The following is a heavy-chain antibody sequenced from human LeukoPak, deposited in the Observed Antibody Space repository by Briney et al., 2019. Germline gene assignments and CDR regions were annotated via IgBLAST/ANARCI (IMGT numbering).Heavy chain of an antibody. Sequence: GASVKVSCKASDYTFTSYGISWVRQAPGQGLEWMGWISAYNGNTNYAQKLQGRVTMTTDTSTSTAYMELRSLRSDDTAVYYCARVGYCSGGSCYPTKFDYWGQGTLVTVSS. CDR1: DYTFTSYG. CDR2: ISAYNGNT. D-gene: IGHD2-15*01. J-gene: IGHJ4*02. V-gene: IGHV1-18*01. CDR3: ARVGYCSGGSCYPTKFDY.